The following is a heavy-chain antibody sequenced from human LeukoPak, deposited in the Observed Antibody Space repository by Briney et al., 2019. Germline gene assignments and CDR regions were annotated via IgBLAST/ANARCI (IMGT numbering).Heavy chain of an antibody. CDR3: ASRPDCSSSTCLYYFDY. V-gene: IGHV3-23*01. CDR2: ISGNGGST. CDR1: GFTFRKYA. J-gene: IGHJ4*02. Sequence: PGGSLRLSCAASGFTFRKYAMSWVRQAPGKGLEWVSAISGNGGSTYYADSVKGRFTISRDNSKNTLYLQVSSLRAGDTAVYYCASRPDCSSSTCLYYFDYWGQGTLVTVS. D-gene: IGHD2-2*01.